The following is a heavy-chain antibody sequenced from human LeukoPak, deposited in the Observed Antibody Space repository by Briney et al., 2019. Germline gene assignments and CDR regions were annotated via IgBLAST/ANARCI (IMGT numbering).Heavy chain of an antibody. D-gene: IGHD2-15*01. CDR3: GRGGYYSGGIFYYYFDY. V-gene: IGHV5-51*01. J-gene: IGHJ4*02. CDR2: IYPGDSDT. Sequence: GESLKISCKGSGYRFTSYWIGWVRQMPGKGQEWMGIIYPGDSDTRYSPSFQGQVTISADKSISTAYLQWSSLKASDTAMYYCGRGGYYSGGIFYYYFDYWGQGTLVTVSS. CDR1: GYRFTSYW.